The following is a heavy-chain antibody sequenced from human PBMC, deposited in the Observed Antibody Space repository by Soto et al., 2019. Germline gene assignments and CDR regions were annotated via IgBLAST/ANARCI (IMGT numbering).Heavy chain of an antibody. CDR3: ARHVHDAFDI. Sequence: PGGSLRLSCAASGFTFSDYYMSWIRQAPGKGLEWVSYISSSISYTNYADSVKGRFTISRDNAKNSLYLQMNSLRAEDTAVYYCARHVHDAFDIWGQGTMVTVSS. CDR2: ISSSISYT. D-gene: IGHD3-10*02. V-gene: IGHV3-11*03. J-gene: IGHJ3*02. CDR1: GFTFSDYY.